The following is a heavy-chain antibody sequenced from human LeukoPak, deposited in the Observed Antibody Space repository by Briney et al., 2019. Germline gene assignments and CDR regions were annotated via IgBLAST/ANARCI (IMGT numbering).Heavy chain of an antibody. CDR2: ISSRSTTM. CDR1: GFTLSTST. CDR3: ARWSYYDSSGYLTA. J-gene: IGHJ4*02. Sequence: AGGALRLSCAASGFTLSTSTLNWVRQAPGKGLEWVSYISSRSTTMYYAESVKGRFTICRDNAKNSLYLQMNSLRDEDTAVYYCARWSYYDSSGYLTAWGQGILVTVSS. V-gene: IGHV3-48*02. D-gene: IGHD3-22*01.